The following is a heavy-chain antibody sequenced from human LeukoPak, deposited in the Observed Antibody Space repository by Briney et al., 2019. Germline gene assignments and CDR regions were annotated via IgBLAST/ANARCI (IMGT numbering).Heavy chain of an antibody. Sequence: GGSLRLSCAASGFTFSSYAMHWVRQAPGKGLEWVAVISYDGSNKYYADSVKGRFTISRDNSKNTLYLQMNSLRAEDTAVYCCARDSFPWGQGTLVTVSS. CDR3: ARDSFP. J-gene: IGHJ5*02. CDR2: ISYDGSNK. V-gene: IGHV3-30*04. CDR1: GFTFSSYA.